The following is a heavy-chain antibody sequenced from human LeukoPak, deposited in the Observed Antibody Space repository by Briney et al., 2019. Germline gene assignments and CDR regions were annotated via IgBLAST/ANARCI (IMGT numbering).Heavy chain of an antibody. V-gene: IGHV4-59*11. CDR1: GGSISSHF. D-gene: IGHD1-14*01. Sequence: PSETLSLTCTVSGGSISSHFWSWNRQPPGKGLEWIGYIYHSGSTYYNPSLKSRVTISVDRSKNQFSLKLSSVTAADTAVYYCARVPEPIGYFDYWGQGTLVTVSS. J-gene: IGHJ4*02. CDR3: ARVPEPIGYFDY. CDR2: IYHSGST.